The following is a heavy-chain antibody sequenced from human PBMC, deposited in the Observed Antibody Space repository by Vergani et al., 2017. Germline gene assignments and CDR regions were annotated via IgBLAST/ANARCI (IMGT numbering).Heavy chain of an antibody. CDR3: ASGWDFGDSR. V-gene: IGHV4-39*01. D-gene: IGHD4-17*01. CDR1: GGSIRSSSYY. CDR2: IYYSGST. J-gene: IGHJ4*02. Sequence: QLQLQESGPGLVKPSETLSLTCTVSGGSIRSSSYYWGWIRQPPGKGLEWIGSIYYSGSTYYNPSLKSRLTISVDASKNQFSLKLSSVTAPDTAVYYCASGWDFGDSRWGQGTLVTVSS.